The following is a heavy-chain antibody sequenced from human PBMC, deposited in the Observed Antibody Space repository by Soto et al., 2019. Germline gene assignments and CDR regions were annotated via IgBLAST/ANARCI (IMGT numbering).Heavy chain of an antibody. J-gene: IGHJ4*02. CDR1: GFTFSNSW. Sequence: PGGSLRLSCAASGFTFSNSWMTWLRQPPGKGLEWVAHINQDGSEKIYVDSVKGRFTVSRDNAKNSLYLQLNSLRAEDTAVYYCARPSRLEELDSWGRGTLVTVSS. V-gene: IGHV3-7*01. D-gene: IGHD1-1*01. CDR3: ARPSRLEELDS. CDR2: INQDGSEK.